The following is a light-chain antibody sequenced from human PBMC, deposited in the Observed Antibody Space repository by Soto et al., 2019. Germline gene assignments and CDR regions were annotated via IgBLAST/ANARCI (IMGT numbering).Light chain of an antibody. CDR2: EVN. CDR1: STDVGGYNY. V-gene: IGLV2-14*01. Sequence: QSALAQPSSVSGSPGQSITISCTGTSTDVGGYNYVSWYQHHPGKGPKLIIYEVNNRPSGVSDRFSGSKSGNKASLTISNLEAEDESDYYCGSYTSTDTPFVFGTGIQVTLL. J-gene: IGLJ1*01. CDR3: GSYTSTDTPFV.